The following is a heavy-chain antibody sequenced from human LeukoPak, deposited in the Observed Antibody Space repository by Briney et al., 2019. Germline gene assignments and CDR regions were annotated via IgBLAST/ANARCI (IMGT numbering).Heavy chain of an antibody. D-gene: IGHD2-15*01. V-gene: IGHV4-59*08. CDR1: GFTVSSNY. CDR3: ARLRQCSGGSCYSGAFDI. Sequence: GSLRLSCAASGFTVSSNYMSWVRQAPGKGLEWIGYIYYSGSTNYNPSLKSRVTISVDTSKNQFSLKLSSVTAADTAVYYCARLRQCSGGSCYSGAFDIWGQGTTVTVSS. J-gene: IGHJ3*02. CDR2: IYYSGST.